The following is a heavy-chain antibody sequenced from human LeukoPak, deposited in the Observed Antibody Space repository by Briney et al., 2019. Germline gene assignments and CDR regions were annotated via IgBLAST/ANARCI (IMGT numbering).Heavy chain of an antibody. D-gene: IGHD5-18*01. J-gene: IGHJ4*02. CDR2: IYYSGST. V-gene: IGHV4-39*01. CDR3: ARQDTAMVYFVY. CDR1: GGSISSSSYY. Sequence: PSETLSLTCTVSGGSISSSSYYWGWIRQPPGKGLEWIGSIYYSGSTYYNPSLKSRVTISVDTSKNQFSLKLSSVTAADTAVYYCARQDTAMVYFVYWGQGTLVTVSS.